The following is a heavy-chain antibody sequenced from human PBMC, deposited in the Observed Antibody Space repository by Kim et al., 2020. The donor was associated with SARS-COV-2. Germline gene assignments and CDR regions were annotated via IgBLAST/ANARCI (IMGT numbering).Heavy chain of an antibody. J-gene: IGHJ4*02. Sequence: YADPVKGRFTVSRDNAKNTLYLQMDSLRAEDTALYYCAKDHESSGWPTFDYWGQGTQVTVSS. V-gene: IGHV3-23*01. CDR3: AKDHESSGWPTFDY. D-gene: IGHD3-22*01.